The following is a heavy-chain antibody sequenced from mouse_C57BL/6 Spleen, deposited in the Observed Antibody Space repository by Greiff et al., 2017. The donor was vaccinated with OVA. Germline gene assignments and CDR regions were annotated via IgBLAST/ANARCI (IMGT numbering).Heavy chain of an antibody. D-gene: IGHD1-1*01. Sequence: QVQLQQPGAELVMPGASVKLSCKASGYTFTSYWMHWVKQRPGQGLAWIGEIDPSDSYTNYNQKFKGKSTLTVDKSSSTAYMQLSSLTSEDSAVYYCARSYYGSSNFDYWGQGTTLTVSS. CDR3: ARSYYGSSNFDY. J-gene: IGHJ2*01. V-gene: IGHV1-69*01. CDR1: GYTFTSYW. CDR2: IDPSDSYT.